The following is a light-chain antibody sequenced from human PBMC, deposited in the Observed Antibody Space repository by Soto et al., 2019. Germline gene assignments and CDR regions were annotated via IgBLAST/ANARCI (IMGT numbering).Light chain of an antibody. CDR3: QKYNSWPLT. CDR1: QSVNSN. Sequence: EIVMTQSLVTLSVSPGERATLSCRASQSVNSNLAWYQQKPGQAPRLLIYAASTGATGIPARFSGSGSGSDFTLTISSLQSEDFAVYYCQKYNSWPLTFGPGTKVDIK. J-gene: IGKJ3*01. V-gene: IGKV3-15*01. CDR2: AAS.